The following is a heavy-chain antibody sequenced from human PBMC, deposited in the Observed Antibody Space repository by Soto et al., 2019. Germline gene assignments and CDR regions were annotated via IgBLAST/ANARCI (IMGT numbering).Heavy chain of an antibody. Sequence: GASVKVSCKASGGTFSSYAISWVRQAPGQGLEWMGGIIPIFGTANYTQKFQGRVTITADKSTSTAYMELSSLRSEDTAVYYCARRGYCSSTSCPTDYFSGLDVWGQGTTVTVSS. CDR3: ARRGYCSSTSCPTDYFSGLDV. CDR1: GGTFSSYA. CDR2: IIPIFGTA. V-gene: IGHV1-69*06. D-gene: IGHD2-2*01. J-gene: IGHJ6*02.